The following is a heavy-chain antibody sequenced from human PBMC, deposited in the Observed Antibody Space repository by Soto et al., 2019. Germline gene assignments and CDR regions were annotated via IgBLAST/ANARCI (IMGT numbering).Heavy chain of an antibody. V-gene: IGHV1-3*01. CDR1: GYTFTSYA. CDR3: ARVNGDYTGGYYYYYYMDV. Sequence: ASVKVSCKASGYTFTSYAMHWVRQAPGQRLEWMGWINAGNGNTKYSQKFQGRVTITRDTSASTAYIELSSLRSEDTAVYYCARVNGDYTGGYYYYYYMDVWGKGTTVTVSS. J-gene: IGHJ6*03. CDR2: INAGNGNT. D-gene: IGHD4-17*01.